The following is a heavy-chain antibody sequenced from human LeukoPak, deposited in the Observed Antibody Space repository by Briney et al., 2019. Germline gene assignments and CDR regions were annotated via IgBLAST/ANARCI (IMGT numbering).Heavy chain of an antibody. CDR1: RFIFRNYA. CDR3: AKAAATIVGAFDT. CDR2: ISGTADNK. V-gene: IGHV3-23*01. D-gene: IGHD2-21*01. Sequence: GGSLRLSCAASRFIFRNYAMSWARHAPGRGLEWLSIISGTADNKYYADSVKGRFTISRDNPRSTLYLEMNILRAEDTAVYYCAKAAATIVGAFDTWGQGTMVIVSS. J-gene: IGHJ3*02.